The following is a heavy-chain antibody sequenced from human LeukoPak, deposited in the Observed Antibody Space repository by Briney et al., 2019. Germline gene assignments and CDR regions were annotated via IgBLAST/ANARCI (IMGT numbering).Heavy chain of an antibody. Sequence: PGGSLRLSCAASGFTVSSNYMSWVRQAPGKGLEWVSVIYSGGSTYYADSVKGRFTISRDNSKNTLYLQMNSLRAEDTALYHCAKGTQRGNSGWGYFIDYWGQGTLVTVSS. CDR2: IYSGGST. J-gene: IGHJ4*02. CDR1: GFTVSSNY. V-gene: IGHV3-53*05. D-gene: IGHD3-10*01. CDR3: AKGTQRGNSGWGYFIDY.